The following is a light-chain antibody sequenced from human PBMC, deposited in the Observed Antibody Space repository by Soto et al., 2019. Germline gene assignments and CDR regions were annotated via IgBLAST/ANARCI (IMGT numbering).Light chain of an antibody. V-gene: IGLV1-51*01. Sequence: QSVLTQPPSVSAAPGQKVTIFCSGSSSNIGNNYVSWYQHFPATAPKLLIYDNNQRPSGIPARFSGSKSGTSATLGITGLQTGDEADYYCGTWDSSLSAVVFGGGTKVTVL. J-gene: IGLJ2*01. CDR1: SSNIGNNY. CDR3: GTWDSSLSAVV. CDR2: DNN.